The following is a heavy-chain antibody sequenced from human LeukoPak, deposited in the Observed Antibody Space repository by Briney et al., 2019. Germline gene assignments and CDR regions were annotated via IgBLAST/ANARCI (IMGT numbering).Heavy chain of an antibody. D-gene: IGHD5-18*01. J-gene: IGHJ5*02. Sequence: GGSLRLSCAAPGFTVSSNYMSWVRQAPGKGLEWVSVIYSGGSTYYADSVKGRFTISRDNSKNTLYLQMNSLRAEDTAVYYCARGTYSFDWFDPWGQGTLVTVS. CDR3: ARGTYSFDWFDP. V-gene: IGHV3-66*02. CDR1: GFTVSSNY. CDR2: IYSGGST.